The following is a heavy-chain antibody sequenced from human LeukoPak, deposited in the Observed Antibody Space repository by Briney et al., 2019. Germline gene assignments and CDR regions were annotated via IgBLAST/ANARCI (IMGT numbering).Heavy chain of an antibody. D-gene: IGHD3-10*01. CDR3: TIAPGYYYGSGSRD. V-gene: IGHV3-73*01. CDR2: IRSKANSYAT. Sequence: GGSLKLSCAASGFTFSGSAMHWVRQASGKGLEWVGRIRSKANSYATAYAASVKGRFTIPRDDSKNTAYLQMNSLKTEDTAVYYCTIAPGYYYGSGSRDWGQGTLVTVSS. J-gene: IGHJ4*02. CDR1: GFTFSGSA.